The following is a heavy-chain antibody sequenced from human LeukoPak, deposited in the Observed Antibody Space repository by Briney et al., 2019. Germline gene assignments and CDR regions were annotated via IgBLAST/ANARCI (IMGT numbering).Heavy chain of an antibody. CDR1: GGTFSSYA. J-gene: IGHJ5*02. V-gene: IGHV1-69*05. Sequence: ASVKVFCKASGGTFSSYAISWVRQAPGQGLEWMGGIIPIFGTANYAQKFQGRVTITTDESTSTAYMELSSLRSEDTAVYYCAREGEEYSSAGGPYNWFDPWGQGTLVTVSS. D-gene: IGHD6-6*01. CDR3: AREGEEYSSAGGPYNWFDP. CDR2: IIPIFGTA.